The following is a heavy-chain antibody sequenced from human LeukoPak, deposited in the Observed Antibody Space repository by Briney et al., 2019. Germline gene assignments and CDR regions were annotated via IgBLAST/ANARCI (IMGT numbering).Heavy chain of an antibody. Sequence: GASVKVSCKASGYTFTSYAMHWVRQAPGQRLEWMGWINAGNGNTKYSQKFQGRVTITRDTSASTAYMELSSLRSEDTAVYYCARAYSSSWYPEYFQHWGQGTLVTVSS. D-gene: IGHD6-13*01. CDR2: INAGNGNT. CDR3: ARAYSSSWYPEYFQH. J-gene: IGHJ1*01. V-gene: IGHV1-3*01. CDR1: GYTFTSYA.